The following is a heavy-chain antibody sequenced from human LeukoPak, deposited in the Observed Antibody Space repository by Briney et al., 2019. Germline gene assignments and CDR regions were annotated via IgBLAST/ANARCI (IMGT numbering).Heavy chain of an antibody. J-gene: IGHJ4*02. CDR3: AKGGVDTAMVDYFDY. CDR2: INSKGDST. Sequence: GGSLRLSCAASGFTFDEYAMSWVRQGPGKGLEWVSGINSKGDSTGYVDSAKGRFTISRDNSKNTLYLQMNSLRAEDTAVYYCAKGGVDTAMVDYFDYWGQGTLVTVSS. D-gene: IGHD5-18*01. V-gene: IGHV3-20*04. CDR1: GFTFDEYA.